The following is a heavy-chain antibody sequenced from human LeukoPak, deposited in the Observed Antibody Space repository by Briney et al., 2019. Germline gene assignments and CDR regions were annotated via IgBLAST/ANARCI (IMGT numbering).Heavy chain of an antibody. CDR2: IIISSSTI. Sequence: GGSLRLSCAASGFTFSNYNMNWVRQAPGKGLEWVSYIIISSSTIYYADSVKGRFTISRDNAKNSLYLQMNSLRAEDTAVYYCARRDDWSDFDYWGQGTLVTVSS. CDR3: ARRDDWSDFDY. D-gene: IGHD3-9*01. V-gene: IGHV3-48*01. J-gene: IGHJ4*02. CDR1: GFTFSNYN.